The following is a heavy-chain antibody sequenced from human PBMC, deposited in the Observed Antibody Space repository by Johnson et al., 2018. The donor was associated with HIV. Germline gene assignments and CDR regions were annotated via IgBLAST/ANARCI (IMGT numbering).Heavy chain of an antibody. CDR2: ISYDGSNK. Sequence: QVQVVESGGGLVQPGGSLRLSCAASGFTFSSYWMSWVRQAPGKGLEWVAVISYDGSNKYYADSVKGRFTISRDNSKNTLYLQMNSLRAEDTAVYYCARGWEYCSSTSCPTPDAFDIWGQGTMVTVSS. V-gene: IGHV3-30-3*01. CDR3: ARGWEYCSSTSCPTPDAFDI. J-gene: IGHJ3*02. CDR1: GFTFSSYW. D-gene: IGHD2-2*01.